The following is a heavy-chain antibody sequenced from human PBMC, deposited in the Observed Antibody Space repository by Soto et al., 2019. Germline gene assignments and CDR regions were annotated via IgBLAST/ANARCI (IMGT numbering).Heavy chain of an antibody. CDR1: GGSISSGGYY. Sequence: PSETLSLTCTVSGGSISSGGYYWSWIRQPPGKGLEWIGYIYYSGSTNYNPSLKSRVTISVDTSKNQFSLKLSSVTAADTAVYYCATEKAPTSTYYYDSSGYFPGYNWFDPWGQGTLVTVSS. J-gene: IGHJ5*02. CDR2: IYYSGST. V-gene: IGHV4-61*08. CDR3: ATEKAPTSTYYYDSSGYFPGYNWFDP. D-gene: IGHD3-22*01.